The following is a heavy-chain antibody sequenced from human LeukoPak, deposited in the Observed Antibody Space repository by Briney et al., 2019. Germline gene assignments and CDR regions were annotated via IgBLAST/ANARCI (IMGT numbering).Heavy chain of an antibody. D-gene: IGHD3-22*01. CDR3: TRDVSSGYLPYAFDI. CDR2: ISSSSSYI. Sequence: GGSLRLSCAASGFTFSSYSMNWVRQAPGKGLEWVSSISSSSSYIYYADSVKGRFTISRDNAKNSLYLQMNSLRAEDTAVYYCTRDVSSGYLPYAFDIWGQGTMVTVSS. J-gene: IGHJ3*02. CDR1: GFTFSSYS. V-gene: IGHV3-21*01.